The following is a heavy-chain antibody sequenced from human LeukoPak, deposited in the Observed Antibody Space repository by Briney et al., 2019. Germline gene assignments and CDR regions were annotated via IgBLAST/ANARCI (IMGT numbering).Heavy chain of an antibody. CDR3: ARDDILTGYDNFDY. D-gene: IGHD3-9*01. CDR1: GYTFTGYY. Sequence: ASVKVSCKASGYTFTGYYMHWVRQAPGQGLEWMGWINPNSGGTNYAQKLQGRVTMTTDTSTSTAYMELRSLRSDDTAVYYCARDDILTGYDNFDYWGQGTLVTVSS. V-gene: IGHV1-2*02. CDR2: INPNSGGT. J-gene: IGHJ4*02.